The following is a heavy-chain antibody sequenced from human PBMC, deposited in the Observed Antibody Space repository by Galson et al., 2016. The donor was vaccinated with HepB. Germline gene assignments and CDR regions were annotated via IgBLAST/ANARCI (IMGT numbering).Heavy chain of an antibody. CDR3: ARRFWTGYYRDYYEGMDV. D-gene: IGHD3/OR15-3a*01. CDR1: GGSISSSTYY. J-gene: IGHJ6*02. V-gene: IGHV4-39*01. CDR2: IYYSGST. Sequence: SETLSLTCTVSGGSISSSTYYWGWIRQPPGKGLEWIGSIYYSGSTYYNPSLKTRVSISVDTSKDQFSLHLSPVTAADTAVYYCARRFWTGYYRDYYEGMDVWGQGTTVTVSS.